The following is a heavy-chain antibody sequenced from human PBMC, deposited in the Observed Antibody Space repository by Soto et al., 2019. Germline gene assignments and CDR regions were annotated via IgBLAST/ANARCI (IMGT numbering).Heavy chain of an antibody. CDR3: AIHRSMMTAVSPFDY. CDR2: FFYSGNT. CDR1: GDSIQSSDYY. J-gene: IGHJ4*02. Sequence: QLQLQESGPGLVKPSETLSLTCTISGDSIQSSDYYWGWIRQPPGKGLEWIGSFFYSGNTYYNPSLKRRVTISADTSANQFSLKLHSVTAADTAVFYCAIHRSMMTAVSPFDYWGQGTLVTVSS. V-gene: IGHV4-39*01. D-gene: IGHD4-17*01.